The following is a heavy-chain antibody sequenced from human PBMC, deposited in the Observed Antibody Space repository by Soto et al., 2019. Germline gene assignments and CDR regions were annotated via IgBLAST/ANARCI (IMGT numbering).Heavy chain of an antibody. CDR1: GGSISSSRYY. CDR3: ARRGIAARPRPLYFDY. Sequence: SETLSLTCTVSGGSISSSRYYWGWIRQPPGKGLEWIGSIYYSGSTYYNPSLKSRVTISVDTSKNQFSLKLSSVTAADTAVYYCARRGIAARPRPLYFDYWGQGTLVTVSS. J-gene: IGHJ4*02. D-gene: IGHD6-6*01. CDR2: IYYSGST. V-gene: IGHV4-39*01.